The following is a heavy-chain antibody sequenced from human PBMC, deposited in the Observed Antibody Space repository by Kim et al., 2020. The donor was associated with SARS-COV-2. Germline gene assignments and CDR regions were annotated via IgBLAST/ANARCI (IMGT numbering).Heavy chain of an antibody. J-gene: IGHJ4*02. D-gene: IGHD3-3*01. CDR1: GGSISSYY. Sequence: SETLSLTCTVSGGSISSYYWSWIRQPPGKGLEWIGYNYYSGSTKYNPSLKSRVTISVDTSKNQFSLKLSSVTAADTAVYYCARHQKLTIFGVVIIQNFDYWGQGTLVTVSS. CDR2: NYYSGST. CDR3: ARHQKLTIFGVVIIQNFDY. V-gene: IGHV4-59*08.